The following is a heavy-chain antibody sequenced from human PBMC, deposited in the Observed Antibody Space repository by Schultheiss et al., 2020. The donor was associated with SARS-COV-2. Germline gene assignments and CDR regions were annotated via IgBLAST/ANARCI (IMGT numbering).Heavy chain of an antibody. CDR1: GGSISSSKYY. J-gene: IGHJ6*03. CDR2: LYHSGNT. CDR3: ARASTQFYYSMDV. Sequence: SETLSLTCTVSGGSISSSKYYWGWIRQPPGKGLEWIAYLYHSGNTKYNPSLKSRVTISVDTSKNEFSLKLSSVTAADTAVYYCARASTQFYYSMDVWGTGATVTVSS. D-gene: IGHD5/OR15-5a*01. V-gene: IGHV4-61*05.